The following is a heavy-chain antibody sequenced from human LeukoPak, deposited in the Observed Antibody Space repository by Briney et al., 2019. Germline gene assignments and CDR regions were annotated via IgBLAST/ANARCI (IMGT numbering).Heavy chain of an antibody. CDR1: GFIFSYYV. CDR2: VSYSGTTT. V-gene: IGHV3-48*02. J-gene: IGHJ4*02. CDR3: ARADRDGNKRILD. Sequence: GGSLRLSCTVSGFIFSYYVISWVRQAPGKGLEWVSYVSYSGTTTYYADSVKGRFTISRDNGRNSVSLQMDSLRDEDTAEYFCARADRDGNKRILDWGQGTLVSVSS. D-gene: IGHD5-24*01.